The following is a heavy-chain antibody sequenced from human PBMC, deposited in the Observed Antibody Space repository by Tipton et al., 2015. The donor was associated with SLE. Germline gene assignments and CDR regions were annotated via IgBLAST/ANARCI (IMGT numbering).Heavy chain of an antibody. J-gene: IGHJ2*01. CDR1: GYTFTGYY. D-gene: IGHD3-22*01. CDR3: ARDHSGYYQLTRYFDL. V-gene: IGHV1-2*06. Sequence: QLVQSGAEVKKPGASVKVSCKASGYTFTGYYMHWVRQAPGQGLEWMGRINPNSGGTNYAQKFQGRVTMTRDTSISTAYMELSSLRSEDTAVYYCARDHSGYYQLTRYFDLWGRGTLVTVSS. CDR2: INPNSGGT.